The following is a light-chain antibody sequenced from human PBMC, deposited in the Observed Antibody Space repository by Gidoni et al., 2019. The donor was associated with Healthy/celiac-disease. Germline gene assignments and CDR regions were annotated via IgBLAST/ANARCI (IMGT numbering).Light chain of an antibody. J-gene: IGKJ3*01. V-gene: IGKV3-11*01. CDR3: QQRSNWPLFT. CDR1: QSVSSY. CDR2: DAS. Sequence: EIVLTQSHATLSLSPGERATRSCRASQSVSSYLAWYQQKPGQAPRLLIYDASSRATGIPARFSGSGSGTDFTLTISSLEPEDFAVYYCQQRSNWPLFTFGPXTKVDIK.